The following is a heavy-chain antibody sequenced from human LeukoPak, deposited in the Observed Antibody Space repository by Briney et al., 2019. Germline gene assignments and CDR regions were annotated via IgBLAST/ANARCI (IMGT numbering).Heavy chain of an antibody. Sequence: GGSLRLSCAASGFTFSSYWMHWVRQAPGKGLVWVSRINSDGSSTSYADSVKGRFTISRDNAKNTLYLQMNSLRAEDTAVYYCAREEGDTYHYGSGSVMNWFDPWGQGTLVTVSS. CDR1: GFTFSSYW. D-gene: IGHD3-10*01. J-gene: IGHJ5*02. V-gene: IGHV3-74*01. CDR2: INSDGSST. CDR3: AREEGDTYHYGSGSVMNWFDP.